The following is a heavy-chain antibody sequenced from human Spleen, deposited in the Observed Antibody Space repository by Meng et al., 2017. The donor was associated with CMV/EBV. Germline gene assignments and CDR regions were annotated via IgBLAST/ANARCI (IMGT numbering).Heavy chain of an antibody. CDR2: ITWNSGIV. V-gene: IGHV3-9*01. D-gene: IGHD2-2*01. J-gene: IGHJ5*02. Sequence: GGSLRLSCRLSGITFDNYGVHWVRQAPGKGLQWVSGITWNSGIVGYADSVKGRFTISRDNAKNSLYLQMDNLRVEDTALYYCARGGLVVPAGLKGVWFNPWGQGTLVTVSS. CDR3: ARGGLVVPAGLKGVWFNP. CDR1: GITFDNYG.